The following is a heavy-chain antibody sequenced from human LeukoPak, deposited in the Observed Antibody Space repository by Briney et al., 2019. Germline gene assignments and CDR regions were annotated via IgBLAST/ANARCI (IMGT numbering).Heavy chain of an antibody. CDR2: IYHSGGT. Sequence: SETLSLTCTVSGVSFTTYYWSWIRQSPEKGLEWIVYIYHSGGTNYNPSLKSRVTISVDTSKSQFSLKLSSVTPADSAVYYCAGRRYFDSNDFYTYYDYWGQGTLVTVSS. CDR1: GVSFTTYY. J-gene: IGHJ4*02. CDR3: AGRRYFDSNDFYTYYDY. V-gene: IGHV4-59*03. D-gene: IGHD3-22*01.